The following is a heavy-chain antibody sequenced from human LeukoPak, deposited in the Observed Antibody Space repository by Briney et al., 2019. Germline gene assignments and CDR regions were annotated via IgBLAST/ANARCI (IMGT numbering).Heavy chain of an antibody. Sequence: AGGSLRLSCAASFSISYHWMHWVRQGPGKGLEWVSCINPDATITMYADSVKGRFTISRDNAKNTLLLQMTSLRAEDTAVYFCVRATTASFDIWGQGTMVTVSS. CDR1: FSISYHW. J-gene: IGHJ3*02. D-gene: IGHD1-1*01. CDR3: VRATTASFDI. CDR2: INPDATIT. V-gene: IGHV3-74*03.